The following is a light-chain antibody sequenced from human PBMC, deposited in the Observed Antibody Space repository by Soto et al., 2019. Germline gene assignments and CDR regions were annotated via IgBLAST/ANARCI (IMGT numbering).Light chain of an antibody. Sequence: QSALTQPASVSGSPGQSITISCTGTNSDVGTYNLVSWYQHHPGKAPKLIIYEDNKRPSDISNRFSGSKSGNTASLTISGLHGEDEADYFCCSYVGRSTFPYVFGTGTKLTVL. CDR2: EDN. V-gene: IGLV2-23*02. J-gene: IGLJ1*01. CDR3: CSYVGRSTFPYV. CDR1: NSDVGTYNL.